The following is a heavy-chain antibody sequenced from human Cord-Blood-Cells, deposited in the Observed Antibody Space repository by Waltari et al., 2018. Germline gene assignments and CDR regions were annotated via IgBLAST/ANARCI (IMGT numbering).Heavy chain of an antibody. CDR3: ARSRGGSASGSGHYFDY. CDR2: IYCGGNK. V-gene: IGHV3-66*01. J-gene: IGHJ4*02. Sequence: EVQLVESGGGLVQPGGSLRLSCAASGFTVSSNYMSWVRQAAGKGLGWVSVIYCGGNKYYAVSVKSKFTISRDNSKHAVYLQMNSQRAEDTAVYYCARSRGGSASGSGHYFDYWGQGTLVTVSS. D-gene: IGHD3-3*01. CDR1: GFTVSSNY.